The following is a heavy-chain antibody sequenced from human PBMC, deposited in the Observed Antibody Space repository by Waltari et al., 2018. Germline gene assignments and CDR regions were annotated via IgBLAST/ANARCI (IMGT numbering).Heavy chain of an antibody. CDR2: SDNGDGSGT. Sequence: EVQLVESGGGLFQPGGSLRPSCEASVTIFSTYWMPWVRQAPGKGLVWVSRSDNGDGSGTSYADSVKGRFTISRDNAKNTLYLQMNSLRAEDTGVYYCARDHYYSKDVWGTGTTVTVSS. CDR1: VTIFSTYW. CDR3: ARDHYYSKDV. V-gene: IGHV3-74*01. J-gene: IGHJ6*04.